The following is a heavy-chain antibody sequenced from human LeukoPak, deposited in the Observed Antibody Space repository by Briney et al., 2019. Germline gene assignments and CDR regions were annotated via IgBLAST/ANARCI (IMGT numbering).Heavy chain of an antibody. Sequence: SVKVSCKASGGTFSSYTISWVRQAPGQGLEWMGRIIPILSIANYAQKFQGRVTITADKSTSTAYMELSSLRSEDTAVYYCARTGYCTNGVCYAHYYYYYMDVWGKGTTVTVSS. CDR3: ARTGYCTNGVCYAHYYYYYMDV. CDR2: IIPILSIA. D-gene: IGHD2-8*01. CDR1: GGTFSSYT. V-gene: IGHV1-69*02. J-gene: IGHJ6*03.